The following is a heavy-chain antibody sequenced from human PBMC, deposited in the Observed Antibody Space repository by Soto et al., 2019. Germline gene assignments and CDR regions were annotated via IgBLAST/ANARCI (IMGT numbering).Heavy chain of an antibody. Sequence: SETLSLTCAVSGGSISSGGYSWIWIRQPPGKGLEWIAYIYHSGSTYYNPSLKSRVTISVDRSKNQFSLKLSSVTAADTAVYYCARAPRGNYGYPSYFDYWGQGTLVTVSS. CDR2: IYHSGST. D-gene: IGHD3-10*01. CDR3: ARAPRGNYGYPSYFDY. CDR1: GGSISSGGYS. J-gene: IGHJ4*02. V-gene: IGHV4-30-2*01.